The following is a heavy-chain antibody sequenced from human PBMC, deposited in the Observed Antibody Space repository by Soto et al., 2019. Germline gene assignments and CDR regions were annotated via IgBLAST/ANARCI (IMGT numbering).Heavy chain of an antibody. J-gene: IGHJ6*04. CDR3: AKFFGAIRHLCQYGDV. V-gene: IGHV3-9*01. CDR1: GFTFEDYA. D-gene: IGHD3-10*01. CDR2: ITWNGVAM. Sequence: DVQLVESGGGLVQPGGSLRLSCAASGFTFEDYAMHWVRQTPGKGLEWVSGITWNGVAMGYAASVQGRFTISRDNAQNSLFLQMISLRPEGTALYCGAKFFGAIRHLCQYGDVWGKGTTVTVSS.